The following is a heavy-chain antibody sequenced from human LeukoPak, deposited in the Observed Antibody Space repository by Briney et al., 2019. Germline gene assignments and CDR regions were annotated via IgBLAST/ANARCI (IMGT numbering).Heavy chain of an antibody. D-gene: IGHD4-23*01. CDR2: IKQDGSEK. CDR1: GFTFSSYW. J-gene: IGHJ4*02. Sequence: SGGSLRLSCAASGFTFSSYWMSWVRQAPGKGLEWVANIKQDGSEKYYVDSVKGRFTISRDNAKNSLYLQMNSLRAEDTAVYYCARDRFGRGTVTTVGWSLNDYWGQGALVTVSS. CDR3: ARDRFGRGTVTTVGWSLNDY. V-gene: IGHV3-7*01.